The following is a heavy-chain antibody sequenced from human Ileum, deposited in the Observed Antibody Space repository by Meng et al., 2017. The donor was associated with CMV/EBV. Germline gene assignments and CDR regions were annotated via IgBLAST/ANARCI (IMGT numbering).Heavy chain of an antibody. Sequence: QLNGCGPGPVKSSAHLSLTGTAAGESMGSYCWSWIRQPPGKGLEWIGYMGYHGDTNYNPSLKSRVTISGDTSKNQFSLKLSSVTAADTAVYYCALRGSAAGTFQYWGQGTLVTVSS. CDR1: GESMGSYC. D-gene: IGHD6-13*01. J-gene: IGHJ1*01. CDR2: MGYHGDT. V-gene: IGHV4-59*01. CDR3: ALRGSAAGTFQY.